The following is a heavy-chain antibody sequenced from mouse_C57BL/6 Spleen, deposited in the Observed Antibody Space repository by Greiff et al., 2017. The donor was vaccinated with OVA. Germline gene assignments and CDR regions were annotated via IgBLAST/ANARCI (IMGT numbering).Heavy chain of an antibody. D-gene: IGHD1-1*01. CDR2: INPYNGGT. Sequence: EVQLQQSGPVLVKPGASVKMSCKASGYTFTDYYMNWVKQSHGKSLEWIGVINPYNGGTSYNQKFKGKATLTVDKSSSTAYMELNSLTSEDSAVYYCAGGAVTTVVATFDYWGQGTTLTVSS. V-gene: IGHV1-19*01. CDR3: AGGAVTTVVATFDY. J-gene: IGHJ2*01. CDR1: GYTFTDYY.